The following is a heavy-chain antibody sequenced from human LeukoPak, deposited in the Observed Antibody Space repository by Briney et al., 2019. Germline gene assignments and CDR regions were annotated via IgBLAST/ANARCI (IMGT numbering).Heavy chain of an antibody. J-gene: IGHJ3*02. CDR2: IYSGGST. D-gene: IGHD2-2*02. CDR1: GFTVSSNY. Sequence: GGSLRLSCAASGFTVSSNYMSWVRQAPGKGLEWVSVIYSGGSTYYADSVKGRFTISRDNSKNTLYPQMNSLRAEDTAVYYCAGSGSKGYTTAFDIWGQGTMVTVSS. V-gene: IGHV3-66*01. CDR3: AGSGSKGYTTAFDI.